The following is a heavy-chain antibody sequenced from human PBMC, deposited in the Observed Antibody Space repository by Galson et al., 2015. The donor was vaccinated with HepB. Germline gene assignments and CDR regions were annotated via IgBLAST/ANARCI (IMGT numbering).Heavy chain of an antibody. V-gene: IGHV5-51*03. CDR3: ARYPTYYYDSSGPDAFDI. Sequence: QSGAEVKKPGESLKISCKGSGYSFTSYWIGWVRQMPGKGLEWMGIIYPGDSDTRYSPSFQGQVTISADKSISTAYLQWSSLKASDTAMYYCARYPTYYYDSSGPDAFDIWGQGTMVTVSS. J-gene: IGHJ3*02. CDR1: GYSFTSYW. D-gene: IGHD3-22*01. CDR2: IYPGDSDT.